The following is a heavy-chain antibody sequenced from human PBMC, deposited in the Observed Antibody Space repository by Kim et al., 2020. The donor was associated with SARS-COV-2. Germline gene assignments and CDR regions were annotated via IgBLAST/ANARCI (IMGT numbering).Heavy chain of an antibody. J-gene: IGHJ6*02. Sequence: ASVKVSCKVSGYTLTELSMHWVRQAPGKGLEWMGGFDPEDGETIYAQKFQGRVTMTEDTSTDTAYMELSSLRSEDTAVYYCATGGQLVRSGYYYGMDVWGQGTTVTVSS. CDR2: FDPEDGET. CDR3: ATGGQLVRSGYYYGMDV. V-gene: IGHV1-24*01. CDR1: GYTLTELS. D-gene: IGHD6-13*01.